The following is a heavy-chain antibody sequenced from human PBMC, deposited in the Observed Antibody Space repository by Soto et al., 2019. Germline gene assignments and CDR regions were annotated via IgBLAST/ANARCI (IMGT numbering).Heavy chain of an antibody. CDR2: INAGNCNS. J-gene: IGHJ4*02. CDR1: GYTFTGYA. D-gene: IGHD6-19*01. V-gene: IGHV1-3*01. CDR3: ARAVAVAADFDY. Sequence: VASVKVSCKASGYTFTGYAMHWVRQAPGQSLEWMGWINAGNCNSKYSQKFQGRVTITRDTSASTAYMELSSLRSEDTAVYYCARAVAVAADFDYWGQGTLVTVSS.